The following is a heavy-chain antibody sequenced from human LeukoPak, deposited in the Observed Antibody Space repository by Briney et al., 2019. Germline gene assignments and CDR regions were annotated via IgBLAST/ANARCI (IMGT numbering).Heavy chain of an antibody. Sequence: PSETLSLTCSVSGGSISSSTYYWGWIRQPPGKGLEWIGNIYNSGSTYYNPSLKSRVTISVDTSKNQFSLKLSSVTAADTAVYYCARGVQAVGPFDYWGQGTLVTVSS. CDR3: ARGVQAVGPFDY. CDR1: GGSISSSTYY. V-gene: IGHV4-39*07. CDR2: IYNSGST. J-gene: IGHJ4*02. D-gene: IGHD4-23*01.